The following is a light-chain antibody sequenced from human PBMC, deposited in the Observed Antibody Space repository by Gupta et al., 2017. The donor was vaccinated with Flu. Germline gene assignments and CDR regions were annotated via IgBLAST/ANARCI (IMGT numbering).Light chain of an antibody. J-gene: IGKJ3*01. CDR3: MQALQTPIT. CDR1: QSLLHSNGYNY. Sequence: DIVMTQSPLSLPVTPGEPASISCRSSQSLLHSNGYNYLDWYLQKPGQSPQLLIYLGSNRASGVPDRFSGSGSGTDFTLKISRVEAEDVGVYYCMQALQTPITFGLGPKWTSN. V-gene: IGKV2-28*01. CDR2: LGS.